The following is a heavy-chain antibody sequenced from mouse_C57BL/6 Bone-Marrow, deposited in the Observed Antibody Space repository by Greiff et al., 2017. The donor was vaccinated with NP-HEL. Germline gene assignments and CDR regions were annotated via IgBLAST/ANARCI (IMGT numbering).Heavy chain of an antibody. D-gene: IGHD1-1*01. CDR1: GYTFTSYW. CDR2: IDPSDSYT. V-gene: IGHV1-50*01. CDR3: ARGDYYGSSYGFV. J-gene: IGHJ1*03. Sequence: QVQLQQPGAELVKPGASVKLSCKASGYTFTSYWMQWVKQRPGQGLEWIGEIDPSDSYTNYNQKFKGKATLTVDTSSSTAYMQLSSLTSEDSAVYYCARGDYYGSSYGFVWGTGTTVTVSS.